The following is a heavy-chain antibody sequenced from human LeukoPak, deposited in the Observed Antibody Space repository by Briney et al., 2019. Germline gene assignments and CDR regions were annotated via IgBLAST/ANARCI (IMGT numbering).Heavy chain of an antibody. CDR3: AGDRPQHPFDY. D-gene: IGHD6-6*01. V-gene: IGHV4-34*01. CDR1: GGSFSGYY. CDR2: INHSGST. J-gene: IGHJ4*02. Sequence: SETLSLTCAVYGGSFSGYYWSWIRQPPGKGLEWIGEINHSGSTNYNPSLKSRVTISVDTSKNQFSLKLSSVTAADTAVYYCAGDRPQHPFDYWGQGTLVTVSS.